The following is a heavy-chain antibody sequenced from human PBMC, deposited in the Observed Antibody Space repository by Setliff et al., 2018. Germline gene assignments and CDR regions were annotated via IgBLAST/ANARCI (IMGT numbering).Heavy chain of an antibody. J-gene: IGHJ3*02. V-gene: IGHV5-51*01. CDR1: GYSFTNTW. D-gene: IGHD3-16*01. CDR3: ARLGGWLTSPEPPGAFDI. Sequence: GASLKLSCKGSGYSFTNTWIGWVRQMPGKGLEWMGIIYLGDSDVRYSPSFQGQVTISADKSINTAYLQWSSLKASDTAIYYCARLGGWLTSPEPPGAFDIWGQGTMVTVSS. CDR2: IYLGDSDV.